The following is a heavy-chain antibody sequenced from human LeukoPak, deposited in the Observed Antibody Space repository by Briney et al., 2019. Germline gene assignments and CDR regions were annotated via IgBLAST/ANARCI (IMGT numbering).Heavy chain of an antibody. CDR2: INHSGST. V-gene: IGHV4-34*01. Sequence: SETLSLTCAVYGGSFSGYYWSWIRQPPGKGLEWIGEINHSGSTNYNPSLKSRVTISVDTSKNQFSLKLSSVTAADTAVYYCARARTTVRFDPWGQGTLVTVSS. D-gene: IGHD4-11*01. J-gene: IGHJ5*02. CDR1: GGSFSGYY. CDR3: ARARTTVRFDP.